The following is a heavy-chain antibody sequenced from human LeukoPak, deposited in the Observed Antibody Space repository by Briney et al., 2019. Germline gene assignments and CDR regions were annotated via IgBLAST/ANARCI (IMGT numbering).Heavy chain of an antibody. CDR1: GGTFSSYA. D-gene: IGHD3-16*02. Sequence: GASVKVSCKASGGTFSSYAISWVRQAPGQGLEWMGGIIPIFGTANYAQKFQGRVTITADESTSTAYMELSSLRSEDTAVYYCARSPEYYDYVWGSYRLDYWGQGTLVTVSS. CDR2: IIPIFGTA. J-gene: IGHJ4*02. V-gene: IGHV1-69*01. CDR3: ARSPEYYDYVWGSYRLDY.